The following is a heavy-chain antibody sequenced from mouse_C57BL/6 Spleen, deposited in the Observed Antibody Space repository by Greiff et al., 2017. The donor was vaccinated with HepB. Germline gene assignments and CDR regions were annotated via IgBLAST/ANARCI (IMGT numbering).Heavy chain of an antibody. J-gene: IGHJ4*01. CDR2: IDPEDGET. D-gene: IGHD2-1*01. Sequence: VQLQQSGAELVKPGASVKLSCTASGFNIKDYYMHWVKQRTEQGLEWIGRIDPEDGETKYAQKFQGKATITADTSSNTASLQLSSLTSDDTAVYYCARGGNYLYYAMDYWGQGTSVTFSS. V-gene: IGHV14-2*01. CDR3: ARGGNYLYYAMDY. CDR1: GFNIKDYY.